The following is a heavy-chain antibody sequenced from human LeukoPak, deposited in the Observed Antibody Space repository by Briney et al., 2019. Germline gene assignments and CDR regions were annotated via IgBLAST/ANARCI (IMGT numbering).Heavy chain of an antibody. V-gene: IGHV4-39*07. CDR3: ARGSPDYYGSASYPDY. Sequence: PSETLSLTCTVSGDSISSNSYYWGWIRQPPGKGLQWIGTIYYRGTTFYNPSLKSRVTISVDTSKNQFSLKLSSVTAADTAVYYCARGSPDYYGSASYPDYWGQGTLVTVSS. CDR1: GDSISSNSYY. D-gene: IGHD3-10*01. J-gene: IGHJ4*02. CDR2: IYYRGTT.